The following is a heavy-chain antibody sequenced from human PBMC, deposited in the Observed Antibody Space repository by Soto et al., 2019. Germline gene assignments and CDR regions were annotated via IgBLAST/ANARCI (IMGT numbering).Heavy chain of an antibody. V-gene: IGHV3-66*01. Sequence: GYLRRSGAATGSTVSSKYMSGFRQAPEKGLEWVSVIYSGGSTYYADSVKGRFTISRDNSKNTLYLQMNSLRAEDTAVYYCARVRGYCSGGSCYPSDYYYYMDVLGKGTTVTVSS. CDR1: GSTVSSKY. CDR2: IYSGGST. D-gene: IGHD2-15*01. CDR3: ARVRGYCSGGSCYPSDYYYYMDV. J-gene: IGHJ6*03.